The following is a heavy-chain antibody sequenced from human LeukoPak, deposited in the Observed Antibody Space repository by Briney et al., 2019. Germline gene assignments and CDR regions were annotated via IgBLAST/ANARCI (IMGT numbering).Heavy chain of an antibody. J-gene: IGHJ4*02. D-gene: IGHD6-13*01. Sequence: GGSLRLSCAASGFTFSSYAMSWVRQAPGKGLVCVSSISGSGGSTYYADSVKGRFTISRDSSKNTLYLQMSSLRAEDTAPYYCAKEVGLSAAGTRGDFDYWGQGTLVTVSS. CDR3: AKEVGLSAAGTRGDFDY. CDR2: ISGSGGST. V-gene: IGHV3-23*01. CDR1: GFTFSSYA.